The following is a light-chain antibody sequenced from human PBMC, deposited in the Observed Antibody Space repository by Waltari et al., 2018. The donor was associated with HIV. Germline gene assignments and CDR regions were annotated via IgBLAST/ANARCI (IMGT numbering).Light chain of an antibody. CDR3: QLYEASPPMYT. CDR1: QTINSNY. J-gene: IGKJ2*01. CDR2: DSS. Sequence: EPVLTQSPGTLSLSSGERATLSCRASQTINSNYLAWYQHKPGLPPRLLIYDSSTRAAGIPDRFSGGGSGTDFTLTISRLEPEDFAMYFCQLYEASPPMYTFGQGTRLEV. V-gene: IGKV3-20*01.